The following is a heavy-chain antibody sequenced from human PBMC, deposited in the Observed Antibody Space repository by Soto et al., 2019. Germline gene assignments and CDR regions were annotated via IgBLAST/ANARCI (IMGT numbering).Heavy chain of an antibody. Sequence: QLLQSGAEVKKPGASVKVSRKASGYIFTNYNITWVRQAPGQGLEWMGWITPYNGNTDYAQRLQGRLTMTTDISTRTAYMELRSLRSDDTAVYFCARDWFSHAFDVWGQGTMVTVSS. D-gene: IGHD3-10*01. V-gene: IGHV1-18*01. CDR2: ITPYNGNT. CDR1: GYIFTNYN. CDR3: ARDWFSHAFDV. J-gene: IGHJ3*01.